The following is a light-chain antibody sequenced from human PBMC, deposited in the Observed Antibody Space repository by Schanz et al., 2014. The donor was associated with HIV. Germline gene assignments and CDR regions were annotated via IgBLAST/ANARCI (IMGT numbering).Light chain of an antibody. CDR3: QSYDSGLSGWV. J-gene: IGLJ3*02. Sequence: QSVLTQPPSASGTPGQRVTISCSGSSSNFRRNAVNWYQQLPGTAPKLVIYNTYHRPSGVPDRFSGSKSGTSASLAITGLQAEDEADYYCQSYDSGLSGWVFGGGTKLTVL. CDR2: NTY. V-gene: IGLV1-44*01. CDR1: SSNFRRNA.